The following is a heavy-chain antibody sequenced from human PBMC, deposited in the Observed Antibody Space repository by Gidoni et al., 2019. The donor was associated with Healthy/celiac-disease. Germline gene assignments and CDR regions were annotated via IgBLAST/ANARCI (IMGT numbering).Heavy chain of an antibody. CDR2: IYYSGST. CDR3: ARQGRYYDSSAPRTFDI. Sequence: QLQLQESGPGLVKPSETLSLTCTVSGGSISSRRYYWGWIRQPPGKGREWIGSIYYSGSTYYNPSLKSRVTISVDTSKNQFSLKLSSVTAADTAVYYCARQGRYYDSSAPRTFDIWGQGTMVTVSS. V-gene: IGHV4-39*01. J-gene: IGHJ3*02. CDR1: GGSISSRRYY. D-gene: IGHD3-22*01.